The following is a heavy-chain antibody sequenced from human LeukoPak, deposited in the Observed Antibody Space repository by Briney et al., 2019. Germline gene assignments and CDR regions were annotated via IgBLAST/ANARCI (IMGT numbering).Heavy chain of an antibody. Sequence: GASVKVSCKASGYTFTSYGISWVRQAPGQGLEWMGWISAYNGNTNYAQKLQGRVTMTTDTSTSTAYMELRSLRSDDTAVYYCARDSLSSIVGGVRVSLVWGQGTLVTVSS. CDR1: GYTFTSYG. D-gene: IGHD1-26*01. V-gene: IGHV1-18*01. CDR2: ISAYNGNT. CDR3: ARDSLSSIVGGVRVSLV. J-gene: IGHJ4*02.